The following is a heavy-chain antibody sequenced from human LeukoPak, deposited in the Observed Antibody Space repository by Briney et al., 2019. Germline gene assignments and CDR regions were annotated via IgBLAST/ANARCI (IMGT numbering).Heavy chain of an antibody. CDR1: GFTFSSYG. D-gene: IGHD6-19*01. J-gene: IGHJ4*02. CDR3: ARDSQQWLVPFDY. CDR2: IWYDGSNK. Sequence: GGSLRLSCAASGFTFSSYGMHWVRQAPGKGLEWVAVIWYDGSNKYYADSVKGRFTISRDNAKNSLYLQMNSLRAEDTAVYYCARDSQQWLVPFDYWGQGTLVTVSS. V-gene: IGHV3-33*01.